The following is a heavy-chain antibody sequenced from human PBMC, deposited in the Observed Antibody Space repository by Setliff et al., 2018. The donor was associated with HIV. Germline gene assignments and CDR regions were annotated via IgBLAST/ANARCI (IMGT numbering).Heavy chain of an antibody. CDR1: GGTFNIFS. V-gene: IGHV1-69*13. CDR2: IIPVFGPP. D-gene: IGHD3-3*02. CDR3: ARTIKEHLAVLWFDP. J-gene: IGHJ5*02. Sequence: SVKVSCKTTGGTFNIFSITWVRQAPGQGLEWMGGIIPVFGPPNYAKKFQFRLTITADESTNTAYMELSSLKSEDTAVYYCARTIKEHLAVLWFDPWGQGTLVTVSS.